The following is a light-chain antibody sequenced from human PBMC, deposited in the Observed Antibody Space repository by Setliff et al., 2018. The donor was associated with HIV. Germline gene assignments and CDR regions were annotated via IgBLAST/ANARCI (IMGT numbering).Light chain of an antibody. Sequence: QSVLTQPASVSGSPGQSITISCTGTSSDVGGYNFVSWYQQHPGKAPKLMIYEVTNRPSGVSNRLSGSKSDNTASLTISGLQAEDVADYYCSSYTSNTTVIFGGGTKVTVL. V-gene: IGLV2-14*01. J-gene: IGLJ2*01. CDR2: EVT. CDR1: SSDVGGYNF. CDR3: SSYTSNTTVI.